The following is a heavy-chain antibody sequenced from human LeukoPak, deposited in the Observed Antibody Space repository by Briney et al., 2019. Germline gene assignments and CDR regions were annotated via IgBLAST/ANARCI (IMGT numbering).Heavy chain of an antibody. CDR3: AKAVGRISWSFDY. D-gene: IGHD6-13*01. J-gene: IGHJ4*02. Sequence: GGSLRLSCAASGFTFSSYGMHWDRQPPGKGLEWVALISYDGSDKIYTDSVKGRFTISRDNSESTLYLQMDSLRGDDAAVYYCAKAVGRISWSFDYWGQGALVTVSS. CDR1: GFTFSSYG. CDR2: ISYDGSDK. V-gene: IGHV3-30*18.